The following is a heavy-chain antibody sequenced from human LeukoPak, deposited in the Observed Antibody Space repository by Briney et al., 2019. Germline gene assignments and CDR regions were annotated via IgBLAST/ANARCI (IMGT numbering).Heavy chain of an antibody. V-gene: IGHV3-21*01. CDR1: GFTFSSYS. CDR2: ISSSSSYI. J-gene: IGHJ4*02. CDR3: ARDRSYYDSSGYPTLFDY. Sequence: GGSLRLSCAASGFTFSSYSMNWVRQAPGKGLECVSSISSSSSYIYYADSVKGRFTISRDNAKNSLYLQMNSLRAEDTAVYYCARDRSYYDSSGYPTLFDYWGQGTLVTVSS. D-gene: IGHD3-22*01.